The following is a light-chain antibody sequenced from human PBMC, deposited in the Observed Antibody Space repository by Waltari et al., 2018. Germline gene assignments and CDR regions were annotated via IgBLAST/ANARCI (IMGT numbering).Light chain of an antibody. CDR2: WAS. CDR1: QSVLSSSNNKNY. J-gene: IGKJ4*01. V-gene: IGKV4-1*01. CDR3: QQYYSTPLT. Sequence: DIVMTQSPESLAVSLGERATIDCKSSQSVLSSSNNKNYLAWYQQKPRQPPKLLISWASTRESGVPDRFSGSGSGTDFTLTISSLQAEDVAVYYCQQYYSTPLTFGGGTKVEIK.